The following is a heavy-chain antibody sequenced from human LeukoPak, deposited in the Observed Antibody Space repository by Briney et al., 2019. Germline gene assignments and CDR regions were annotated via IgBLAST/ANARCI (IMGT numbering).Heavy chain of an antibody. CDR2: IKPDGTTK. J-gene: IGHJ4*02. CDR1: GFPFSSYS. Sequence: GGSLRLSCAASGFPFSSYSMTWVRQAPGKGLEWVANIKPDGTTKFYVDSVKGRFTISRDNALNSLYLQMNSLRAEDMAIYYCARSIPYGTTWYGRSDYWGQGTLVTVSS. CDR3: ARSIPYGTTWYGRSDY. V-gene: IGHV3-7*03. D-gene: IGHD6-13*01.